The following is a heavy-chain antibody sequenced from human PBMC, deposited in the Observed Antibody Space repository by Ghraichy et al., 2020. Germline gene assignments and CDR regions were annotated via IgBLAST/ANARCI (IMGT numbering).Heavy chain of an antibody. CDR1: GYTFTSYD. CDR3: ARDNYGSGTHYPDYYYYYGMDV. Sequence: ASVKVSCKASGYTFTSYDINWVRQATGQGLEWMGWMNPNSGNTGYAQKFQGRVTITRNTSISTAYMELSSLRSEDTAVYYCARDNYGSGTHYPDYYYYYGMDVWGQGTTVTVSS. CDR2: MNPNSGNT. J-gene: IGHJ6*02. V-gene: IGHV1-8*03. D-gene: IGHD3-10*01.